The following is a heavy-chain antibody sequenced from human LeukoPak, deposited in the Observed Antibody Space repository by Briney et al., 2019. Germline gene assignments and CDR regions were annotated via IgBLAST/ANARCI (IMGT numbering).Heavy chain of an antibody. J-gene: IGHJ3*02. CDR3: ARGGLRFLEWLLFDAFDI. V-gene: IGHV3-7*01. CDR1: GFTFSSYW. Sequence: GGSLRLSCAASGFTFSSYWMSWVRQAPGKGLEWVANIKQDGSEKYYVDSVKGRFTISRDNAKNSLYLQMNSLRAEDTAVYYCARGGLRFLEWLLFDAFDIWGQGTTVTISS. D-gene: IGHD3-3*01. CDR2: IKQDGSEK.